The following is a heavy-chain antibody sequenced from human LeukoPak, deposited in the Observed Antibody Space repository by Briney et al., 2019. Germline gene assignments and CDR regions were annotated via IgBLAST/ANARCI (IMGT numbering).Heavy chain of an antibody. CDR2: IYYSGST. Sequence: SETLSLTCTVSGGSISSGGYYWSWIRQHPGKGLEWIGYIYYSGSTYYNPSLKSRVTISVDTSKNQFSLKLSSVTAADTAVYYCARDSSDGYNYYFDYWGQGTLVTVSS. J-gene: IGHJ4*02. CDR3: ARDSSDGYNYYFDY. V-gene: IGHV4-31*03. CDR1: GGSISSGGYY. D-gene: IGHD5-24*01.